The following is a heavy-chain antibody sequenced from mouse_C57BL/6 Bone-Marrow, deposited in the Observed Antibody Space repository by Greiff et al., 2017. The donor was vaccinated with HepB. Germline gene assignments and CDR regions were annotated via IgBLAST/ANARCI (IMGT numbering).Heavy chain of an antibody. Sequence: DVKLVESEGGLVQPGSSMKLSCTASGFTFSDYYMAWVRQVPEKGLEWVANINYDGSSTYYLDSLKSRFIISRDNAKNILYLQMSSLKSEDTATYYCARDRAYWYFDVRGTGTTVTVSS. J-gene: IGHJ1*03. CDR1: GFTFSDYY. CDR3: ARDRAYWYFDV. V-gene: IGHV5-16*01. CDR2: INYDGSST. D-gene: IGHD3-3*01.